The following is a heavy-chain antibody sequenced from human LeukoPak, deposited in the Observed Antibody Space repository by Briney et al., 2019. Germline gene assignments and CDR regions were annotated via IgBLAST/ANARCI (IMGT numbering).Heavy chain of an antibody. Sequence: PGGSLRLSCAASAFTFSSYSMNWVRQAPGKGLEWVSYISSSSSTIYYADSVRGRFTISRDNAKNSLYLQMNSLRAEDTAVYYCASSTGDYWGQGTLVTVSS. CDR1: AFTFSSYS. CDR3: ASSTGDY. CDR2: ISSSSSTI. V-gene: IGHV3-48*01. D-gene: IGHD4-17*01. J-gene: IGHJ4*02.